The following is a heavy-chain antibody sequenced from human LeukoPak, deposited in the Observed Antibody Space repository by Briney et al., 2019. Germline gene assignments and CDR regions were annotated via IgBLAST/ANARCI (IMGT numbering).Heavy chain of an antibody. CDR2: ISSGSSI. CDR3: ARDYAWDSYGLVLDS. CDR1: GFTFSSYW. J-gene: IGHJ4*02. V-gene: IGHV3-48*01. Sequence: PGGSLRLSCAASGFTFSSYWMSWVRQAPGKGLEWVSHISSGSSIYYGDSVKGRFTISRDNAKNSLYLQMNSLRAEDTAVYYCARDYAWDSYGLVLDSWGQGALVTVSS. D-gene: IGHD3-16*02.